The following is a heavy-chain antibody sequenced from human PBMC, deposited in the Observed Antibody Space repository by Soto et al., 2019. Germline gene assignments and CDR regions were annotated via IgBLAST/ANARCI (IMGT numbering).Heavy chain of an antibody. CDR2: ISAYNGNT. V-gene: IGHV1-18*04. Sequence: ASVKVSCKASGYTFTSYGISWVRQAPGQGLEWMGWISAYNGNTNYAQKLQGRVTMTTDTSTSTAYMELRSLRSDDTAVYYCAREGSGFGDRRSWLDPWGEGPMVTVSS. J-gene: IGHJ5*02. D-gene: IGHD3-10*01. CDR1: GYTFTSYG. CDR3: AREGSGFGDRRSWLDP.